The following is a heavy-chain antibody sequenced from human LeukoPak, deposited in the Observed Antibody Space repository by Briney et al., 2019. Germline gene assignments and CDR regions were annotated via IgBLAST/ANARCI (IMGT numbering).Heavy chain of an antibody. CDR3: SKFYYDVLTGFRGMDV. V-gene: IGHV3-73*01. CDR2: IRSKADKYAT. Sequence: GESLKISCAASGFTFSGSAMHWVRQASGKGLEWVGRIRSKADKYATAYAASVKGRFTISRDDSKNTAYLQMNSLKTEDTAVYYCSKFYYDVLTGFRGMDVWGQGTTVTVSS. J-gene: IGHJ6*02. CDR1: GFTFSGSA. D-gene: IGHD3-9*01.